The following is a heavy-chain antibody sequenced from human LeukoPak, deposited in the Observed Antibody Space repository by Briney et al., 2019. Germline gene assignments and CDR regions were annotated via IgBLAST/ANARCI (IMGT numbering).Heavy chain of an antibody. D-gene: IGHD2-8*01. CDR2: IWYDENNK. J-gene: IGHJ4*02. CDR1: GFTFSLYG. CDR3: ARDLVGSTNGV. V-gene: IGHV3-33*01. Sequence: GRSLRLSCATSGFTFSLYGIHWVRQAPGKGLEWVAVIWYDENNKDYADSVKGRFTISRDSSNNTVFLQMNSLRAEDTAVYYCARDLVGSTNGVWGQGTLVTVSS.